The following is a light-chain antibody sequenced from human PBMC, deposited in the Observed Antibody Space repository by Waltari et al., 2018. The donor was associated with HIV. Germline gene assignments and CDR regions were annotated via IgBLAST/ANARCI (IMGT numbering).Light chain of an antibody. CDR3: CSYAGSSTFVV. J-gene: IGLJ2*01. V-gene: IGLV2-23*03. CDR1: SSDVGSYNL. Sequence: QSALTQPASVSGSPGQSITISCTGTSSDVGSYNLVSWYQQHPGTAPKLMIYEGSKRPSGVSNRFSGSKSGNTASLTISVLQAEDEADYYCCSYAGSSTFVVFGGGTKLTVL. CDR2: EGS.